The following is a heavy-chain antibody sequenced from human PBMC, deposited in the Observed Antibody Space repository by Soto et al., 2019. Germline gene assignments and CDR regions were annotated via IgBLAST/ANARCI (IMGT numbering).Heavy chain of an antibody. CDR1: GFILSGYD. D-gene: IGHD3-22*01. J-gene: IGHJ6*02. Sequence: EEQLVESGGGLVQPGGSLRLSCVASGFILSGYDMHWVRQATGEGLEWVSAIGTAGDPYYSGSVKGRFTISRGNAENSVHLQMNSLRAGDTAVYYCARAGYDSSGYYFYAMDVWGPGTTVTVSS. CDR3: ARAGYDSSGYYFYAMDV. CDR2: IGTAGDP. V-gene: IGHV3-13*05.